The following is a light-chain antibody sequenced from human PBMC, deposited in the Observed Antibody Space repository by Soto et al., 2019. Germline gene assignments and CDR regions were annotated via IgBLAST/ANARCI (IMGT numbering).Light chain of an antibody. CDR1: HGISTY. J-gene: IGKJ1*01. CDR2: DAS. Sequence: DIQMTQSPSTLSASIGDRVTFTCRASHGISTYLAWYQRIPGKAPKLLMYDASTLERGVPSRFSGSGSGTDFTLTNSSLQPDDFATYFCQQYFSSSWTFGQGTTVEIK. V-gene: IGKV1-5*01. CDR3: QQYFSSSWT.